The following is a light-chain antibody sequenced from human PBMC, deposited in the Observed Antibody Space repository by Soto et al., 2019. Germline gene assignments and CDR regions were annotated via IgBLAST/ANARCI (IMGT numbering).Light chain of an antibody. CDR2: GAS. V-gene: IGKV3-20*01. CDR1: QSVSTSY. Sequence: EIVLTQSPGTLSLSPGERATLSCRASQSVSTSYLAWYQQKPGQAPRLLIYGASSRATGIPDRFSGSGSGAAFTLTISRLEPYDFAVYYCQQYGSVPLTFGGGTKVEIK. J-gene: IGKJ4*01. CDR3: QQYGSVPLT.